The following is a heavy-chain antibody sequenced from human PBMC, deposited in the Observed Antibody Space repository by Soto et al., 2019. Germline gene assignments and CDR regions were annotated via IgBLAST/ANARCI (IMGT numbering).Heavy chain of an antibody. CDR2: FYYSGST. CDR3: ARDRSYYDSSGYWGYYYGMDV. Sequence: SETLSLTCTVSGCSISSYYWSWMRQPPGKGLEGVEYFYYSGSTNYNPSLKSRVTISVDTSKNQFSLKLSSVTAADTAVYYCARDRSYYDSSGYWGYYYGMDVWGQGTTVTVSS. CDR1: GCSISSYY. D-gene: IGHD3-22*01. J-gene: IGHJ6*02. V-gene: IGHV4-59*01.